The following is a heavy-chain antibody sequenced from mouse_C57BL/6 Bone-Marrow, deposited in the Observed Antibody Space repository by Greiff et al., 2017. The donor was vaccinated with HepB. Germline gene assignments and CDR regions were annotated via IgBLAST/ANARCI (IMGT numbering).Heavy chain of an antibody. V-gene: IGHV5-4*01. CDR3: AREAYYKPHYAMDY. Sequence: EVKLMESGGGLVKPGGSLKLSCAASGFTFSSYAMSWVRQTPEKRLEWVATISDGGSYTYYPDNVKGRFTISRDNAKNNLYLQMSHLKSEDTAMYYCAREAYYKPHYAMDYWGQGTSVTVSS. CDR2: ISDGGSYT. CDR1: GFTFSSYA. J-gene: IGHJ4*01. D-gene: IGHD2-12*01.